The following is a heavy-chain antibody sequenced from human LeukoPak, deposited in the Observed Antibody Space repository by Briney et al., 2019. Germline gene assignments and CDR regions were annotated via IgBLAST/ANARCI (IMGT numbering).Heavy chain of an antibody. J-gene: IGHJ3*02. CDR3: ARDKSVDYWAFDI. CDR1: GFTFSLHS. Sequence: GGSLRLSCAASGFTFSLHSMNWVRQAPGKGLEWISYISSGSRSIYYADSVTGRFTISRDNAQNSMYLQMNSLRAEDTAVYYCARDKSVDYWAFDIWGQGTMVTVSS. CDR2: ISSGSRSI. D-gene: IGHD4-11*01. V-gene: IGHV3-48*04.